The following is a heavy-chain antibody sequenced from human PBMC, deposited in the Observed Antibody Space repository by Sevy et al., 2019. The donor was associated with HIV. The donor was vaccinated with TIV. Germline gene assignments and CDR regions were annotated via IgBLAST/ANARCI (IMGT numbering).Heavy chain of an antibody. J-gene: IGHJ6*02. Sequence: ASLKVSCKASGYTFTSYGISWVRQAPGQGLEWMGWISAYNGNTNYAQKLQGRVTMTTDTSTSTAYMELRSLRSDDTAVYYCARDTIITIFGVVTNQHGMDVWGQGTTVTVSS. D-gene: IGHD3-3*01. CDR1: GYTFTSYG. V-gene: IGHV1-18*01. CDR2: ISAYNGNT. CDR3: ARDTIITIFGVVTNQHGMDV.